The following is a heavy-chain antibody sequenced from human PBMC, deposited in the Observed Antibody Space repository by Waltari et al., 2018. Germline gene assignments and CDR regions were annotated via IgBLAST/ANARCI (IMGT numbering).Heavy chain of an antibody. J-gene: IGHJ4*02. CDR2: IDYSGST. D-gene: IGHD6-13*01. CDR3: AREAEGQLVHSP. CDR1: GGSISSYY. Sequence: QVQLQESGPGLVKPSETLSLTCTVSGGSISSYYWSWIRQPPGKGLEWIGYIDYSGSTTYNPSLKSRVTISVDTSKNQFSLKLSSVTAADTAVYYCAREAEGQLVHSPWGQGTLVTVSS. V-gene: IGHV4-59*01.